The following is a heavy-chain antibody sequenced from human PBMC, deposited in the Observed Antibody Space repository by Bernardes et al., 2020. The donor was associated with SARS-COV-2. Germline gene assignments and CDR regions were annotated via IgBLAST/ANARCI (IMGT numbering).Heavy chain of an antibody. CDR3: ARAIRSGFCSDTSCYTFDY. CDR1: GFTFSDYA. J-gene: IGHJ4*02. Sequence: SLRLSCAPSGFTFSDYAMTWVRQAPGKGLEWVSDISSSGSETYYADSLKGRFTISRDNSKNMLHLQMNSLRVEDSAVYYCARAIRSGFCSDTSCYTFDYWGQGTLVTVSS. V-gene: IGHV3-23*01. CDR2: ISSSGSET. D-gene: IGHD2-15*01.